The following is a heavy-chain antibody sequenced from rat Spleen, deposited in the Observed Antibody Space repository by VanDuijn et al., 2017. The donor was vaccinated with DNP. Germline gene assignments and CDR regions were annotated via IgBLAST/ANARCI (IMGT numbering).Heavy chain of an antibody. V-gene: IGHV5S13*01. CDR2: LSTGGST. D-gene: IGHD4-3*01. CDR1: GFTFSNYG. CDR3: ARWNSGHFDY. Sequence: EVQLVESGGGLVQPGRSLKLSCTASGFTFSNYGMAWVRQAPTKGLEWVASLSTGGSTKYGDSVKGRFTISRDNAKNTLYLQMNSLRSEDMATYYCARWNSGHFDYWGQGVMVPVSS. J-gene: IGHJ2*01.